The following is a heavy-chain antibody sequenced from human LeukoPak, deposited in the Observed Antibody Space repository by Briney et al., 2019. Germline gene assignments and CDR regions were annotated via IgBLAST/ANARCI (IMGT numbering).Heavy chain of an antibody. D-gene: IGHD6-13*01. J-gene: IGHJ6*02. Sequence: ASVKVSCKASGYTFTVYYMHWVRQAPGQGLEWMGWINPNSGGTNYAQKFQGRVTMTRDTSISTAYMELSRLRSDDTAVYYCARDRWIAAAGYYYGMDVWGQGTTVTVSS. CDR2: INPNSGGT. CDR3: ARDRWIAAAGYYYGMDV. CDR1: GYTFTVYY. V-gene: IGHV1-2*02.